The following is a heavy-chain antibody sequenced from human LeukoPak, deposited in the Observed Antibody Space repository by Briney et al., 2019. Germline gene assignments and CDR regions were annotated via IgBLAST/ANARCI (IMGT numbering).Heavy chain of an antibody. Sequence: SETLSLTCTVSGYSISSGYYWGWIRQPPGKGLEWIGSILHSGSTYYNPSLKSRVTISVGTSKNQFSLKLSSVTAADTAVYYCAREGDYYDTSGTLDYWGQGTLVTVSS. J-gene: IGHJ4*02. V-gene: IGHV4-38-2*02. CDR1: GYSISSGYY. CDR3: AREGDYYDTSGTLDY. D-gene: IGHD3-22*01. CDR2: ILHSGST.